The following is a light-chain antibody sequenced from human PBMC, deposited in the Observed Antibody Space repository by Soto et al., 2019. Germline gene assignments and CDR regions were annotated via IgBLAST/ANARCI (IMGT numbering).Light chain of an antibody. V-gene: IGKV3-20*01. Sequence: EIVLTQSPGTLSLSPGERATLSCRASQSVSSTYLAWYQQKPGQAPRLLIYGASSRATGIPDRFSGSGSGTDFTLTISRLEPEDFAVYYCQQYESSPTTFGGGNKVEIK. CDR1: QSVSSTY. CDR3: QQYESSPTT. J-gene: IGKJ4*01. CDR2: GAS.